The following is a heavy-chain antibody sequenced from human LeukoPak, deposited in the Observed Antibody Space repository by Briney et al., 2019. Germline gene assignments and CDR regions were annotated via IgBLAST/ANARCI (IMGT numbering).Heavy chain of an antibody. Sequence: GGSLRLSCAASGFTFTNYAMTWVRQAPGMGLEWVSGISGSDSGTYYADSVKGRFTISRDNSRNTLYLRIDSLRAEDTAVYYCARLYCSGGSCYSVDYWGQGTLVTVSS. CDR1: GFTFTNYA. D-gene: IGHD2-15*01. CDR3: ARLYCSGGSCYSVDY. J-gene: IGHJ4*02. CDR2: ISGSDSGT. V-gene: IGHV3-23*01.